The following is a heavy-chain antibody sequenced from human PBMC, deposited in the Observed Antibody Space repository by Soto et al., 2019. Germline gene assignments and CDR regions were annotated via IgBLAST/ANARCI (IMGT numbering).Heavy chain of an antibody. Sequence: QVQLVQSGAEVKKPGASVKVSCKASGYTFTSYYMHWVRQAPGQGLEWMGIINPSGGSTSYAQKFQGRVTMTRDTSTSTVYMELSSLRSEDTAVYYCASTPHPLDAFDIWGQGTMVTVSS. CDR1: GYTFTSYY. CDR2: INPSGGST. CDR3: ASTPHPLDAFDI. J-gene: IGHJ3*02. V-gene: IGHV1-46*03.